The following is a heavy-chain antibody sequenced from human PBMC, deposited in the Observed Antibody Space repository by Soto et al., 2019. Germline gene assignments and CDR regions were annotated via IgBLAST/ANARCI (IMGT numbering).Heavy chain of an antibody. D-gene: IGHD2-15*01. V-gene: IGHV1-8*01. Sequence: ASVKVSCKASGYTFTSYDINWVRQATGQGLEWMGWMNPNSGNTGYAQKFQGGVTMTRNTSISTAYVELSSLRSEDTAVYYCARLTETRLYCSGGSGYFLVDDAFDSWGQGRMVTVAS. CDR2: MNPNSGNT. J-gene: IGHJ3*02. CDR3: ARLTETRLYCSGGSGYFLVDDAFDS. CDR1: GYTFTSYD.